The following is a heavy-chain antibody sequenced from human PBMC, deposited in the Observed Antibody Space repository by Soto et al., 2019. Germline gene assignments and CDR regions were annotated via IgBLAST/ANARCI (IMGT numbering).Heavy chain of an antibody. CDR2: TYYRSKWYY. J-gene: IGHJ6*02. V-gene: IGHV6-1*01. Sequence: SQTLSLTCAISGDSVSNNGAAWIWIRQSPSRGLEWLGRTYYRSKWYYEYALSVTSRITINPDTSKNQISLYLKSVTPEDTAVYFCAREGFSQFGMEVWGQGTTVTVSS. CDR3: AREGFSQFGMEV. CDR1: GDSVSNNGAA.